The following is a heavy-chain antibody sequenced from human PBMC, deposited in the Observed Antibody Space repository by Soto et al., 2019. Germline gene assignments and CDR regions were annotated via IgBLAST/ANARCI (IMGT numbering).Heavy chain of an antibody. Sequence: EVQLLESGGGLVQPGGSLRLSCAASGFTFSSYAMSWVRQAPGRGLEWVSAISGSGGSTYYADSVKGRFTISRDNSKNTLYLQMNSLRAEDTAVYYCAKDDYYGSGSYYKLVYWGQGTLVTVSS. CDR3: AKDDYYGSGSYYKLVY. J-gene: IGHJ4*02. CDR1: GFTFSSYA. CDR2: ISGSGGST. D-gene: IGHD3-10*01. V-gene: IGHV3-23*01.